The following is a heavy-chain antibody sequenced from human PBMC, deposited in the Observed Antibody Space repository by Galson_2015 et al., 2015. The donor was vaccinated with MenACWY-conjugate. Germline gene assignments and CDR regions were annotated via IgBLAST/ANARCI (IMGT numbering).Heavy chain of an antibody. CDR2: INSDGSIG. D-gene: IGHD6-13*01. J-gene: IGHJ4*02. CDR1: GFTFSSYW. CDR3: AKDLGIAAAGTVY. Sequence: SLRLSCAASGFTFSSYWMHWVRQAPGKGLAWVSRINSDGSIGTYADSVKGRFTISRDNAKNTLYLQMDSLRADDTAVYYCAKDLGIAAAGTVYWGQGTLVTVSS. V-gene: IGHV3-74*01.